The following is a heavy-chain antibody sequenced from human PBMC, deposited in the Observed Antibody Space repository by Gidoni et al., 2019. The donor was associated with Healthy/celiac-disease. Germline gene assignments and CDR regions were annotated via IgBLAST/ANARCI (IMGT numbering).Heavy chain of an antibody. V-gene: IGHV3-13*01. CDR3: AREGSFGAFDI. CDR1: GFTFSRYD. CDR2: IGTAGDT. D-gene: IGHD6-13*01. J-gene: IGHJ3*02. Sequence: EVQLVESGGGLVPPGGSLRLSCSASGFTFSRYDMHWVRQATGKGLEWVSAIGTAGDTYYPGSVKGRFTISRENAKNSLYLQMNSLRAGDTAVYYCAREGSFGAFDIWGQGTMVTVS.